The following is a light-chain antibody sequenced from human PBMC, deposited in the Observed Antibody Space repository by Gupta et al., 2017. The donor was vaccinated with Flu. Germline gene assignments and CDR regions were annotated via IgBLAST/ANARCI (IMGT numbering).Light chain of an antibody. J-gene: IGKJ2*01. CDR2: DAS. CDR1: EDIDNF. CDR3: QQHENLPFT. V-gene: IGKV1-33*01. Sequence: DIQMTQSPSSLSASIGDEVTVTCQASEDIDNFLSWYRQKPGEAPKLLIYDASNLEAGVPSRFSGSGSGTKFSLIISRLQPEDVATYYCQQHENLPFTFGQGTKLEIK.